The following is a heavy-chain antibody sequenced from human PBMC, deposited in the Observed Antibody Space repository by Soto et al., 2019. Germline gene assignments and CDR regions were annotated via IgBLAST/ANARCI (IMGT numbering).Heavy chain of an antibody. Sequence: SETLSLTCAVYGGSFGGYYWSWIRQPPGKGLEWIGEINHSGSTNYNPSLKSRVTISVDTSKNQFSLKLSSVTAADTAVYYCARVKAYDFWSGYYHNWFDPWGQGTLVTVSS. D-gene: IGHD3-3*01. V-gene: IGHV4-34*01. J-gene: IGHJ5*02. CDR3: ARVKAYDFWSGYYHNWFDP. CDR2: INHSGST. CDR1: GGSFGGYY.